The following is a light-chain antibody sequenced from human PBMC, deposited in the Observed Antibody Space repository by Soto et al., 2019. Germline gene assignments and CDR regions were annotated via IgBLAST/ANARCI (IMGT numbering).Light chain of an antibody. Sequence: EIVLTQSPDTLSLSPGESATLSCRASQSLSSSFLAWYQQKRGQAPRLLIYGASSRATGIPDRFTGSGSGTDFTLRINRLEPDDFAVYYCQQYGNSPSTFGQGTKVEVE. CDR1: QSLSSSF. CDR2: GAS. V-gene: IGKV3-20*01. J-gene: IGKJ1*01. CDR3: QQYGNSPST.